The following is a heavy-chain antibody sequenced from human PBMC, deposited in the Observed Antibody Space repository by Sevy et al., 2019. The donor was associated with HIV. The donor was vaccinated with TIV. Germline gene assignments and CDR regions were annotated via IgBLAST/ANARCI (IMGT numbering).Heavy chain of an antibody. CDR1: GLTVSDNF. D-gene: IGHD5-12*01. CDR2: IYIGGTT. V-gene: IGHV3-53*01. Sequence: GGSLRLSCSASGLTVSDNFMSWVRQAPGKGLEWVSVIYIGGTTYYADSVKVRFTISRDNSKNTIYLQMNGLRAEDTAVYYCARGKHVSGYYGSFDYWGQGALVTVSS. J-gene: IGHJ4*02. CDR3: ARGKHVSGYYGSFDY.